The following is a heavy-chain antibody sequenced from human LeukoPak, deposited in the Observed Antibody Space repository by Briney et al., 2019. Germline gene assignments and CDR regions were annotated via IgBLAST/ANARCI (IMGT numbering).Heavy chain of an antibody. Sequence: PSQTLSLTCTVSGGSLSSGGYYWSWIRQPAGKELEWIGRISASGSTNYSPSLASRVTMSVDTSKNQFSLKLTSVTAADTAVYYCARDRQWLVDYWGQGALVTVSS. CDR1: GGSLSSGGYY. CDR3: ARDRQWLVDY. CDR2: ISASGST. D-gene: IGHD6-19*01. J-gene: IGHJ4*02. V-gene: IGHV4-61*02.